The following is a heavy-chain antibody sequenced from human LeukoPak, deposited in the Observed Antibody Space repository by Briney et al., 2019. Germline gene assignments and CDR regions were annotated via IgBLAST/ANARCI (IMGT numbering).Heavy chain of an antibody. CDR3: ARGPHERSGYPDD. CDR2: ISAYNGNT. J-gene: IGHJ4*02. D-gene: IGHD3-22*01. V-gene: IGHV1-18*01. Sequence: ASVKVSCKASGYTFSSYDISWVRQAPGQGLEWMGWISAYNGNTNYAQKFQGRVTITADKSTSTAYMELSSLRSDDTAVYYCARGPHERSGYPDDWGQGTLVTVSS. CDR1: GYTFSSYD.